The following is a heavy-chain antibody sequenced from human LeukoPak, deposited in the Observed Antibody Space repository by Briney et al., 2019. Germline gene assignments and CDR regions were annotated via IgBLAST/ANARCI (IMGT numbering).Heavy chain of an antibody. V-gene: IGHV1-2*06. J-gene: IGHJ4*02. D-gene: IGHD1-26*01. CDR3: ARDMWELPSDYYCDY. CDR1: GYTFTGRY. CDR2: INPNSGDT. Sequence: GASVTVSFKASGYTFTGRYLNWLRQAPGQRLEWMGRINPNSGDTKYADKFQGRVIMTRDTSTSTAYMELNGLRSNDTASYYCARDMWELPSDYYCDYWGQGTLVTVSS.